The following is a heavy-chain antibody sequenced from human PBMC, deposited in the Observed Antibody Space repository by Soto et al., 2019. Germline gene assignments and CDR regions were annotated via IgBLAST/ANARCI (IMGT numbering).Heavy chain of an antibody. CDR1: GFTLSSYS. CDR2: ISISGVST. D-gene: IGHD4-17*01. Sequence: GGSLRLSCAASGFTLSSYSMNWVRQAPGKGLEWVSSISISGVSTDYSDSVKGRFTISRDNSKDTLYLQMNSLRADDTAVYYCATLLLDYGGYFYQGLDVWGQGTTVTVSS. J-gene: IGHJ6*02. CDR3: ATLLLDYGGYFYQGLDV. V-gene: IGHV3-23*01.